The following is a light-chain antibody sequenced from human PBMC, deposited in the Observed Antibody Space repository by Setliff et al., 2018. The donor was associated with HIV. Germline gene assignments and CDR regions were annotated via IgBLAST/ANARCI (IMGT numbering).Light chain of an antibody. V-gene: IGLV1-44*01. CDR3: ATWDDSLNGNV. CDR1: SSNIGSSI. Sequence: QSVLTQPPSASGTPGQSVTISCSGSSSNIGSSIVNWYQHLPGTAPKLLIYRNNQRPSEVPDRFSGSKSGTSASLAISGLQSEDEADYYCATWDDSLNGNVFGSGTKGTVL. CDR2: RNN. J-gene: IGLJ1*01.